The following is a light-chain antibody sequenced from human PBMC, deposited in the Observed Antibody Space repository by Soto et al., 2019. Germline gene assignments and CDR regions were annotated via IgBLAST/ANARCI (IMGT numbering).Light chain of an antibody. CDR2: DAS. CDR1: QSVSSY. J-gene: IGKJ2*01. CDR3: QQRSNWPPYT. V-gene: IGKV3-11*01. Sequence: EIVLTQSPATLSLSPGERATLSCRASQSVSSYLAWYQQKPDQAPRLLIYDASNRATCIPARFSGSGSGTDFTLISSSLEPEDFAVYYCQQRSNWPPYTFGQGNKVEIK.